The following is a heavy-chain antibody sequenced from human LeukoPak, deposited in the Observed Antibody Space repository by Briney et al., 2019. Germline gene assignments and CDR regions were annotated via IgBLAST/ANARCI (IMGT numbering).Heavy chain of an antibody. CDR3: ARGSYYYHSSGYDYYFDY. J-gene: IGHJ4*02. Sequence: GGSLRLSCAVSGFTVSSIYMTWVRQAPGKGLEWVSSIYSDGNTYYADSVKGRFTLSRDSSRNTLYLQMNSLGAEDTAVYYCARGSYYYHSSGYDYYFDYWGQGTLVTVSS. CDR1: GFTVSSIY. CDR2: IYSDGNT. D-gene: IGHD3-22*01. V-gene: IGHV3-53*01.